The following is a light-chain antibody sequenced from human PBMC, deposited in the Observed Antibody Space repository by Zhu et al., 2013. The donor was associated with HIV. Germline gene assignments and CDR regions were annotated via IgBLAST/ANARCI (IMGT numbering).Light chain of an antibody. CDR2: GAS. V-gene: IGKV3-15*01. J-gene: IGKJ1*01. CDR3: QQYNHWPPWT. Sequence: EIVMTQSPATLSVSPGERATVSCGASQSVGNNLAWYQQKAGQAPRLLIYGASTRATGVPARFSGSGSETQFTLTISSLQSEDFALYYCQQYNHWPPWTLGQGTRVEIK. CDR1: QSVGNN.